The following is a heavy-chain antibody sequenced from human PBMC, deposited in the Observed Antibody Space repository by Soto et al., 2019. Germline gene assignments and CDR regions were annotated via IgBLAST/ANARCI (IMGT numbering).Heavy chain of an antibody. CDR1: GDSISSSTYH. CDR3: ARDMHAGFTHYFDP. CDR2: TSYSGNT. V-gene: IGHV4-61*05. Sequence: SETLSLTCTVSGDSISSSTYHWGWIRQPPGKGLEWIAYTSYSGNTYYNPSPQSRVTISMDTSKNQFSLKLTSMTAADTAVYYCARDMHAGFTHYFDPRGQGTMVTVSS. D-gene: IGHD1-26*01. J-gene: IGHJ5*02.